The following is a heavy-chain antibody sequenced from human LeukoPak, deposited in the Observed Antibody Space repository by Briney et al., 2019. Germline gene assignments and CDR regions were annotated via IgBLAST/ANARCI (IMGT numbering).Heavy chain of an antibody. D-gene: IGHD3-22*01. Sequence: GGSLRLSCAASVFTFSSYGMSCVRQAPGKGLEWVSAISGSGGSTYYADSAKVRFTISRDNSKNRLYLQLNSLRAEDTAVYYCAKFHRFSYDSSGYYSNYFDYWGQGTLVTVSS. CDR2: ISGSGGST. J-gene: IGHJ4*02. CDR1: VFTFSSYG. V-gene: IGHV3-23*01. CDR3: AKFHRFSYDSSGYYSNYFDY.